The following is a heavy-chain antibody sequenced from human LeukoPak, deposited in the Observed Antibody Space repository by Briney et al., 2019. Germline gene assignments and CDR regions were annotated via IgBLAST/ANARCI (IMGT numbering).Heavy chain of an antibody. CDR2: IGFDSGNT. CDR1: GFTFSDYS. V-gene: IGHV3-48*01. CDR3: ARDYKYAFDN. Sequence: PGGSLRLSCAASGFTFSDYSMNWVRQAPGKGLEWMSYIGFDSGNTNYADSVKGRFTISGDKAKNSLYLQMNSLRVEDTAVYYCARDYKYAFDNWGQGTLVTVSS. J-gene: IGHJ4*02. D-gene: IGHD5-24*01.